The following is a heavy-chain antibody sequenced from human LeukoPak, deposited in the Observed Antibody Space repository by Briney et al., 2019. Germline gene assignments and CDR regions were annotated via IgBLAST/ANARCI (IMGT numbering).Heavy chain of an antibody. J-gene: IGHJ5*02. V-gene: IGHV4-39*01. CDR3: ASCYSDWFDP. CDR2: IYYSGST. Sequence: PSETLSLTCTVSGGSISSSSYYWGWIRQPPGKGLEWIGSIYYSGSTYYNPSLKSRVTISVDTSKNQFSLKLSSVTAAGTAVYYCASCYSDWFDPWGQGTLVTVSS. CDR1: GGSISSSSYY. D-gene: IGHD2-21*02.